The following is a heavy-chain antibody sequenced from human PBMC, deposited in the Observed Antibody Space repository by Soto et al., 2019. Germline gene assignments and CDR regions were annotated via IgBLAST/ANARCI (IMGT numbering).Heavy chain of an antibody. V-gene: IGHV3-23*01. CDR1: GFTFSSYA. CDR3: AKESWQQQFVFDY. Sequence: HPGGSLRLSCAASGFTFSSYAMTWVRQAPGKGLEWVSVISGSGTNTYYADSVKGRFTISRDNSKNTLFLQMNSLRAEDTAVYYCAKESWQQQFVFDYWGQGTXVTVSS. CDR2: ISGSGTNT. D-gene: IGHD6-13*01. J-gene: IGHJ4*02.